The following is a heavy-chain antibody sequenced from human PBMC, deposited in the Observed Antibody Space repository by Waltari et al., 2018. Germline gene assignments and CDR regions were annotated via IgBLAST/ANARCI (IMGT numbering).Heavy chain of an antibody. CDR3: ARRLLGYCSSTSCDNWFDP. D-gene: IGHD2-2*01. V-gene: IGHV4-59*08. Sequence: QVQLQESGPGLVKPSETLSLTCTVSGGSISSYYWSWIRPPPGKGLEWLGYICYSGSTNSNPPRKSRVTISVDTSKKQFSLKLSSVTAADTAVYYCARRLLGYCSSTSCDNWFDPWGQGTLVTVSS. J-gene: IGHJ5*02. CDR2: ICYSGST. CDR1: GGSISSYY.